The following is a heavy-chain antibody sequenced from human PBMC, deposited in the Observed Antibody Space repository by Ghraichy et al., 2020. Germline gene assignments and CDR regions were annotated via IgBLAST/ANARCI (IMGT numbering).Heavy chain of an antibody. CDR2: IRYDGSNK. Sequence: GGSLRLSCAASGFTFSSYGMHWVRQAPGKGLEWVAFIRYDGSNKYYADSVKGRFTISRDNSKNTLYLQMNSLRAEDTAVYYCAKVRKIGVTTRVSYFDYWGQGTLVTVSS. V-gene: IGHV3-30*02. CDR3: AKVRKIGVTTRVSYFDY. CDR1: GFTFSSYG. J-gene: IGHJ4*02. D-gene: IGHD4-17*01.